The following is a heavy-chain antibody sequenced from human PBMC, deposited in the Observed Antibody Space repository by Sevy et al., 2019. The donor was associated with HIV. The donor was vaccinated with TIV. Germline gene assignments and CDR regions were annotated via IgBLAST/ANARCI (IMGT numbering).Heavy chain of an antibody. D-gene: IGHD1-26*01. V-gene: IGHV3-30*14. CDR3: ARDLALSGSCSWLAY. Sequence: GGSLRLSCAASGFTLSSYTMHWVRQAPGKGLEWVAFISYDGSRKYYGNSVKGRFTISRDNSKNTLYLQMSNLRAEDTAVFYCARDLALSGSCSWLAYWGQGTLVTVSS. J-gene: IGHJ4*02. CDR2: ISYDGSRK. CDR1: GFTLSSYT.